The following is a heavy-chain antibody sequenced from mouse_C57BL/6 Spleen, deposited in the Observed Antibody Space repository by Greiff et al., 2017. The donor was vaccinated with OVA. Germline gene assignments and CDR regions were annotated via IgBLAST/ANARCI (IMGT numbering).Heavy chain of an antibody. D-gene: IGHD2-4*01. Sequence: QVQLQQPGAELVKPGASVKISCKVSGYTFTDHTIHWMKQRPEQGLEWIGYIYPRDGSTKYNEKFKGKATLTADKSSSTAYMQLNSLTSEDSAVYFCAIYYDYDEGAYWGQGTMVTVSA. CDR2: IYPRDGST. J-gene: IGHJ3*01. CDR3: AIYYDYDEGAY. CDR1: GYTFTDHT. V-gene: IGHV1-78*01.